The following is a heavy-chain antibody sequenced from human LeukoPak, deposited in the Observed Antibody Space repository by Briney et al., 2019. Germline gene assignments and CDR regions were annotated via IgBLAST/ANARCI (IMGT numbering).Heavy chain of an antibody. V-gene: IGHV3-30*02. Sequence: GGSLRLSCAASGFTFSSYGMHWVRQAPGKGLEWVAFIRYDGSNKYYADSVKGRFTISRDNSKNTLYLQMNSLRAEDTAVYYCAKDPVDDISGYGYYFDYWGQGTLVTVSS. CDR3: AKDPVDDISGYGYYFDY. J-gene: IGHJ4*02. CDR2: IRYDGSNK. CDR1: GFTFSSYG. D-gene: IGHD3-22*01.